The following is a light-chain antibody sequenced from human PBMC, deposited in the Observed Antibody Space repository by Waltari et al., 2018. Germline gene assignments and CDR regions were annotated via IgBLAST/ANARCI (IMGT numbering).Light chain of an antibody. CDR2: RNN. CDR3: AAWDDSLSGHVV. J-gene: IGLJ2*01. V-gene: IGLV1-47*01. CDR1: SSNIGSKY. Sequence: QSVLTQPPSASGTPGQRVTISCSGSSSNIGSKYVYWYQQLPGTAPKLLLYRNNQRPSGVPVRFSGSKSGTSASLAISGLRSEDEADYYCAAWDDSLSGHVVFGGGTKLTVL.